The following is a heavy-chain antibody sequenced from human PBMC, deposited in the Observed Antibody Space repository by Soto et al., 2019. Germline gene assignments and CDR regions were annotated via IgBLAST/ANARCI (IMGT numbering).Heavy chain of an antibody. CDR2: INPSGGST. V-gene: IGHV1-46*01. CDR3: ARDGRSAYSSRWYYFDS. CDR1: GYTFTSYY. J-gene: IGHJ4*02. Sequence: QVQLVQSGAEVKKSGASVKVSCKASGYTFTSYYMHWVRQAPGQGLEWMGIINPSGGSTSYAQKFQGRVTMTRDTSTSTVYMELSSLRSEDTAVYYCARDGRSAYSSRWYYFDSWGQGTLVTVSS. D-gene: IGHD6-19*01.